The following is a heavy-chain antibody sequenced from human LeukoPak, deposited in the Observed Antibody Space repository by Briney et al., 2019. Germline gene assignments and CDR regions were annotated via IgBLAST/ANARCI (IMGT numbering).Heavy chain of an antibody. D-gene: IGHD3-16*01. J-gene: IGHJ3*02. CDR3: ARGIGYVGAFDI. V-gene: IGHV3-74*01. CDR1: GFTFSSHW. CDR2: INSDGSST. Sequence: GGSLRLSCAASGFTFSSHWMHWVRQAPGKGLVWVSRINSDGSSTSYADSVKGRFTISRDNAKNTLYLQMNSLRVEDTAVYYCARGIGYVGAFDIWGQGTMVTVSS.